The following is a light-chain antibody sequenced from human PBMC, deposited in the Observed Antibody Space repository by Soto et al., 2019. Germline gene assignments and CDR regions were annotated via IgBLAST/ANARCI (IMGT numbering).Light chain of an antibody. CDR3: STWDDSLNGWV. V-gene: IGLV1-44*01. CDR1: ISNIGKDT. Sequence: QPVLTQPPSVSGTPGLRVNISCSGGISNIGKDTVNWYQQLPGTAPKLLMFNDDKRPSGVPGRFSGSRSGTSAALAISGLQSDDEAVYFCSTWDDSLNGWVFGGGTKLTV. CDR2: NDD. J-gene: IGLJ3*02.